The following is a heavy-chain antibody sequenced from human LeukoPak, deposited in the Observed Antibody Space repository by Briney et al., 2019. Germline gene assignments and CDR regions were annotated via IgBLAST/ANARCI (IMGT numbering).Heavy chain of an antibody. V-gene: IGHV4-34*01. J-gene: IGHJ5*02. CDR3: ARGAGGSGSYSFRYNWFDP. CDR2: INHSGST. Sequence: PSETLSLTCAVYGGSFSGYYWSWIRQPPGKGLEWIGEINHSGSTNYNPSLKSRVTISVDTSKNQFSLKLSSVTAADTAVYYCARGAGGSGSYSFRYNWFDPWGQGTLVTVSS. CDR1: GGSFSGYY. D-gene: IGHD3-10*01.